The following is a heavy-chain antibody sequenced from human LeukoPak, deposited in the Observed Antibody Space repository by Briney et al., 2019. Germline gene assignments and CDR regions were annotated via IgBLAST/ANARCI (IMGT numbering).Heavy chain of an antibody. D-gene: IGHD5-12*01. V-gene: IGHV4-34*01. J-gene: IGHJ3*02. CDR3: ARKGFLRYSGYAQGGDAFDI. CDR2: INHSGST. Sequence: SETLSLTCAVYGGSFSGYYRSWIRQPPGKGLEWIGEINHSGSTNYNPSLKSRVTISVDTSKNQFSLKLSSVTAADTAVYYCARKGFLRYSGYAQGGDAFDIWGQGTMVTVSS. CDR1: GGSFSGYY.